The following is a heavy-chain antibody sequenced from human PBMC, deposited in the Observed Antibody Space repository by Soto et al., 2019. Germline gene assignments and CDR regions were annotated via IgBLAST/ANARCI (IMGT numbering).Heavy chain of an antibody. CDR2: INHSGST. D-gene: IGHD6-13*01. CDR3: ARGQIAAADIYYLDY. V-gene: IGHV4-34*01. J-gene: IGHJ4*02. Sequence: PSLTMLLPWAVDGGTFSGYYWRRIRQPPGKGLEWIGEINHSGSTNYNPSLKSRVTISVDTSKNQFSLKLSSVTAADTAVYYCARGQIAAADIYYLDYLGQGTLDTVSS. CDR1: GGTFSGYY.